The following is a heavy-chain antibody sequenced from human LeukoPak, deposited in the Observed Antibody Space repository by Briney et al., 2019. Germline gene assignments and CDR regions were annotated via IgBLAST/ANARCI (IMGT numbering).Heavy chain of an antibody. V-gene: IGHV3-74*01. Sequence: GGSLRLSCAASGFTFSSHWMHWVRQAPGKGLVWVSRINSDGSSTSYADSVKGRFTTSRDNAKNTLYLQMSSLRAEDTSVYYCARPLYGSGSYYFDYWGQGTLVTVSS. CDR2: INSDGSST. D-gene: IGHD3-3*01. J-gene: IGHJ4*02. CDR1: GFTFSSHW. CDR3: ARPLYGSGSYYFDY.